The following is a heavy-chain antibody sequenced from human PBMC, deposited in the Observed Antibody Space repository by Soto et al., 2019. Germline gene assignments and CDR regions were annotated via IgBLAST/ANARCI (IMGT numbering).Heavy chain of an antibody. CDR3: TRDPVFFSSTSCYPADYYYYGMDV. CDR2: IRSKAYGGTT. D-gene: IGHD2-2*01. Sequence: GGSLRLSCTASGFTFGDYAMSWFRQAPGKGLEWVGFIRSKAYGGTTEYAASVKGRFTISRDDSKSIAYLQMNSLKTEDTAVYYCTRDPVFFSSTSCYPADYYYYGMDVWGQGTTVTVSS. J-gene: IGHJ6*02. V-gene: IGHV3-49*03. CDR1: GFTFGDYA.